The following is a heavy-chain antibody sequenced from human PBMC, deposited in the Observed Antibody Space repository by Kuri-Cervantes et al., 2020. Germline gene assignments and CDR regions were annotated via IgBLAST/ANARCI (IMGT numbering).Heavy chain of an antibody. Sequence: SLKISCAASGFTFSDYYMSWIRQAPGKGLEWVSYISSSGSTIYYADSVKGRFTISRDNAKNSLYLQMNSLRAEDTAVYYCARVAVDFWSGINYYYYGMDVWGQGTTVTVSS. CDR3: ARVAVDFWSGINYYYYGMDV. V-gene: IGHV3-11*01. D-gene: IGHD3-3*01. CDR2: ISSSGSTI. J-gene: IGHJ6*02. CDR1: GFTFSDYY.